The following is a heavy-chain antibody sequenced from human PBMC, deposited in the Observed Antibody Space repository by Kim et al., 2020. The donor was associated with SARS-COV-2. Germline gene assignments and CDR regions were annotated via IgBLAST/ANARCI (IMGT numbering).Heavy chain of an antibody. J-gene: IGHJ6*02. CDR2: INSDGSST. Sequence: GGSLRLSCAASGFTFSSYWMHWVRQAPGKGLVWVSRINSDGSSTSYADSVKGRFTISRDNAKNTLYLQMNSLRAKDTAVYYCARVSGWNYYYYYGMDVWGQGTTVTVSS. CDR3: ARVSGWNYYYYYGMDV. CDR1: GFTFSSYW. D-gene: IGHD6-19*01. V-gene: IGHV3-74*01.